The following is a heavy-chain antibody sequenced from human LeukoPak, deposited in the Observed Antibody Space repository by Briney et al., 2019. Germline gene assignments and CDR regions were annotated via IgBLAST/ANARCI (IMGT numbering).Heavy chain of an antibody. CDR1: GFTFDDYA. CDR3: AKAPYSSSWYVFDY. V-gene: IGHV3-9*01. CDR2: ISWNSGSI. J-gene: IGHJ4*02. Sequence: GRSLRLSCAASGFTFDDYAMHWVRRAPGKGLEWVSGISWNSGSIGYADSVKGRFTISRDNAKNSLYLQMNSLRAEDTALYYCAKAPYSSSWYVFDYWGQGTLVTVSS. D-gene: IGHD6-13*01.